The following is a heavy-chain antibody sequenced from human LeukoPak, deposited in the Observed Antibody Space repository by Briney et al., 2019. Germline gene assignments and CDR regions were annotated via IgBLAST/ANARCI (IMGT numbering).Heavy chain of an antibody. CDR2: IRNKANSYTT. D-gene: IGHD6-13*01. Sequence: GGSLRLSCAASGFTFSDHYMDWVRQAPGKGLEWVGRIRNKANSYTTEYAASVKGRFTISRDDSKNSVHLQMNSLKTEDTAVYYCARGLVAAGSYYFVYWGEGALVSVSS. CDR3: ARGLVAAGSYYFVY. V-gene: IGHV3-72*01. J-gene: IGHJ4*02. CDR1: GFTFSDHY.